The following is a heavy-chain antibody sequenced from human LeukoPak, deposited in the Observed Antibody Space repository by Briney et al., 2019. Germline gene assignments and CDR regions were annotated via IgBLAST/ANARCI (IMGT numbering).Heavy chain of an antibody. CDR2: TYCRSKWYY. CDR3: ARYGDGWSDP. J-gene: IGHJ5*02. Sequence: SQTLSLTCAISGVSVSSNSAAWIWIRQSPSRGLEWLRRTYCRSKWYYDYAVSVKSRITINPDTSKNQFYLQLNSVTRDDTSVYYCARYGDGWSDPWGQGTLVTVSS. V-gene: IGHV6-1*01. D-gene: IGHD4-17*01. CDR1: GVSVSSNSAA.